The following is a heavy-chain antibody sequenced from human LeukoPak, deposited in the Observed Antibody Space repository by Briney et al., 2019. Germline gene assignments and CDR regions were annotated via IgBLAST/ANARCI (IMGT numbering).Heavy chain of an antibody. V-gene: IGHV1-69*11. CDR1: GGTFSSYA. D-gene: IGHD2-2*01. Sequence: SVKVSCKASGGTFSSYAISWVRQAPGQGLEWMGIINPSGGSTSYAQKFQGRVTITADESTSTAYMELSSLRSEDTAVYYCASRYCSSTSCLQYFQHWGQGTLVTVSS. CDR3: ASRYCSSTSCLQYFQH. CDR2: INPSGGST. J-gene: IGHJ1*01.